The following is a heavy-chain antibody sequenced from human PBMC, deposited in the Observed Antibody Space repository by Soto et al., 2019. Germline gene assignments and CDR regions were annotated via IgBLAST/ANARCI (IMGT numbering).Heavy chain of an antibody. CDR3: ARYHGTTLYYYYGMDV. CDR1: GYTFTSYG. Sequence: QVQLVQSGAEVKKPGASVKVSCKASGYTFTSYGISWVRQAPGQGLEWMGWISAYNGNTNYAQKLQGRVTMTTDTSTSTAYMALRSLRSDDTAVYYCARYHGTTLYYYYGMDVWGQGTTVTVSS. J-gene: IGHJ6*02. CDR2: ISAYNGNT. D-gene: IGHD1-7*01. V-gene: IGHV1-18*01.